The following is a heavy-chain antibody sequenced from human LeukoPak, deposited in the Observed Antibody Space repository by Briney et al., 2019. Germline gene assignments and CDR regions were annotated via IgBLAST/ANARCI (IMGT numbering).Heavy chain of an antibody. CDR1: GGSFSGYY. D-gene: IGHD3-22*01. V-gene: IGHV4-34*01. Sequence: SETLSLTCAVYGGSFSGYYWSWIRQPPGKGLEWIGEINHSGSTNYNPSLKSRVTISVDTSKNQFSLKLSSVTAADTAVYYCARVHDSSGYYYGYYYYYMDVWGKGTTVTVSS. J-gene: IGHJ6*03. CDR3: ARVHDSSGYYYGYYYYYMDV. CDR2: INHSGST.